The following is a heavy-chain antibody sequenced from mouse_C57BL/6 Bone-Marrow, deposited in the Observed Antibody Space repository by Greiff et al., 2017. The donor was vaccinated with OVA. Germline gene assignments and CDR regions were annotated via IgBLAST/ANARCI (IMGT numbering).Heavy chain of an antibody. CDR1: GYTFTDYE. V-gene: IGHV1-15*01. D-gene: IGHD2-3*01. CDR3: TGCDDGYYFFAY. CDR2: IDPETGGT. J-gene: IGHJ3*01. Sequence: QVQLKESGAELVRPGASVTLSCKASGYTFTDYEMHWVKQTPVHGLEWIGAIDPETGGTAYNQKFKGKAILTADKSSSTAYMELRSLTSEDSAVYYCTGCDDGYYFFAYWGQGTLVTVSA.